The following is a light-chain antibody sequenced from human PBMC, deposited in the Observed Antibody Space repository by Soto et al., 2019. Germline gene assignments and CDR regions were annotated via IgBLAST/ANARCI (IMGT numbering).Light chain of an antibody. CDR3: QQYHNWPIT. Sequence: EIVLTQSPGTLSLSPGERATLSCRASQSVSSNLAWYQQRPGQSPRLLFYAASNRATGVPARFSGSGSGTDFTLAISSLQSEDSAVYYCQQYHNWPITFGQGTRLQIK. CDR1: QSVSSN. V-gene: IGKV3-15*01. CDR2: AAS. J-gene: IGKJ5*01.